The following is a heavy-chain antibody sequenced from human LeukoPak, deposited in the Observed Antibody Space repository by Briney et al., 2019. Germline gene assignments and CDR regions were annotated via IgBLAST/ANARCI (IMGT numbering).Heavy chain of an antibody. D-gene: IGHD2-8*02. Sequence: SETLSLTCTVSGGSISSYYWSWIRQPPGKGLDWIAYISDIGSINYNPSLKSRVTISLETSKNQFSLKLSSVTAADTAVYYCAGHHPRNTVDFWGQGTLVTVSS. CDR2: ISDIGSI. CDR1: GGSISSYY. V-gene: IGHV4-59*08. J-gene: IGHJ4*02. CDR3: AGHHPRNTVDF.